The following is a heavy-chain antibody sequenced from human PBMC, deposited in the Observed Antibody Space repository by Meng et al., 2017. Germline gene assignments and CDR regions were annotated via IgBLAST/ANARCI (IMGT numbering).Heavy chain of an antibody. D-gene: IGHD4-17*01. V-gene: IGHV3-66*02. Sequence: GESLKISRSASGFTVRSNYMSWVRQAPGKGLEWVSVIYSGSSTYYADSVKGRFTSSRDNSKYTLYLQMNSLRAEDTAVYYGATDDYGDYGAFDYWGQGTLVTVSS. J-gene: IGHJ4*02. CDR2: IYSGSST. CDR3: ATDDYGDYGAFDY. CDR1: GFTVRSNY.